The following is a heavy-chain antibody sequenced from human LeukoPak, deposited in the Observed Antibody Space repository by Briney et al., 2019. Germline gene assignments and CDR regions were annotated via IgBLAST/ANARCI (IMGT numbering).Heavy chain of an antibody. J-gene: IGHJ4*02. CDR2: ISSSSSYI. V-gene: IGHV3-21*01. CDR3: ARDLTGWGESSGYSDY. D-gene: IGHD3-22*01. Sequence: GGSLRLSCAAYGFTFSSYSMNWVRQAPGKGLEWVSSISSSSSYIYYADSVKGRFTISRDNAKNSLYLQMNGLRAEDTAVYYCARDLTGWGESSGYSDYWGQGTLVTVSS. CDR1: GFTFSSYS.